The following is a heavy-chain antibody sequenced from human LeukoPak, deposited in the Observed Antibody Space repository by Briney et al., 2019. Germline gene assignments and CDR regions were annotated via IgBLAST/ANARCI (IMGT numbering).Heavy chain of an antibody. CDR2: INSDGSST. D-gene: IGHD3-22*01. V-gene: IGHV3-74*01. Sequence: GGSLRLSCAASGFTFSSYWMHWVRQAPGKGLVWVSRINSDGSSTSYADSVKGRFTISRDNAKNTLYLQMNSLRAEDTAVYYCAKGAYYDSSGSFDYWGQGTLVTVSS. CDR1: GFTFSSYW. CDR3: AKGAYYDSSGSFDY. J-gene: IGHJ4*02.